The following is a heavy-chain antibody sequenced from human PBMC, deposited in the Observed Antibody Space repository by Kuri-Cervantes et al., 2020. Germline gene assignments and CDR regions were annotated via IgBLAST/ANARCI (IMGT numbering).Heavy chain of an antibody. CDR2: IWYDGSNK. CDR1: GFTFSSYG. J-gene: IGHJ6*02. D-gene: IGHD3-10*01. CDR3: AKDRSGSYIGGMDV. V-gene: IGHV3-33*06. Sequence: GESLKISCAASGFTFSSYGMHWVRQAPGKGLEWVAVIWYDGSNKYYADSVKGRFTISRDNSKSTLYLQMKSLRAEDTAVYYCAKDRSGSYIGGMDVWGQGTTVTVSS.